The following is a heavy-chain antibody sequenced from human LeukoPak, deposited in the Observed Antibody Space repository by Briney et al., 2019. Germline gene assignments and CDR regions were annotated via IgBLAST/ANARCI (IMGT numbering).Heavy chain of an antibody. D-gene: IGHD4-17*01. J-gene: IGHJ5*02. V-gene: IGHV4-61*02. CDR3: AREITYGYGDYVSGWFDP. CDR1: GNSISSGDNY. CDR2: IYTSGST. Sequence: KPSETLSLTCTVSGNSISSGDNYWSWIRQPAGKGLEWIGRIYTSGSTNYNPSLKSRVTISVDTSKNQFSLKLSSVTAADTAVYYCAREITYGYGDYVSGWFDPWGQGTLVTVSS.